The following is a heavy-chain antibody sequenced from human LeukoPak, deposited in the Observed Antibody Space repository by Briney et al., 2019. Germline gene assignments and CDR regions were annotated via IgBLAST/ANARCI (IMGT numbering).Heavy chain of an antibody. J-gene: IGHJ5*02. D-gene: IGHD3-10*01. CDR3: ARTMVRGVRIFDP. CDR1: GGSVSSTSYY. V-gene: IGHV4-39*07. Sequence: TSETLSLTCTVSGGSVSSTSYYWGWIRQPPGKGLEWIGNIYYSGSTNYNPSLKSRVTISVDTSKNQFSLKLSSVTAADTAVYYCARTMVRGVRIFDPWGQGTLVTVSS. CDR2: IYYSGST.